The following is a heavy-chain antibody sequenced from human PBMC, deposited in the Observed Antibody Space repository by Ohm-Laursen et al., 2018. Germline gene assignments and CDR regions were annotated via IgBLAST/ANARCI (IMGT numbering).Heavy chain of an antibody. CDR2: IYSGGST. CDR3: ARIFRSYYDSSGYLYYFDY. CDR1: GFSVSTYE. V-gene: IGHV3-53*01. D-gene: IGHD3-22*01. Sequence: SLRLSCSASGFSVSTYEMYWVRQAPGKGLEWVSVIYSGGSTYYADSVKGRFTISRDNSKNTLYLQMNSLRAEDTAVYYCARIFRSYYDSSGYLYYFDYWGQGTLVTVSS. J-gene: IGHJ4*02.